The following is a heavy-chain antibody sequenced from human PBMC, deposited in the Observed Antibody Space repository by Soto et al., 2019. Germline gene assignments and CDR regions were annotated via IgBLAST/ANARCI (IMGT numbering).Heavy chain of an antibody. V-gene: IGHV3-13*01. CDR3: ARADCGCDCYQPTYYYGMDV. Sequence: GGSLRLSCAASGFTFSSYDMHWVRQATGKGLEWVSAIGTAGDTYYPCSVKGRFTISREDAKNSLYLQMNSLRAEDTAVYYCARADCGCDCYQPTYYYGMDVWGQGTTVIASS. D-gene: IGHD2-21*02. J-gene: IGHJ6*01. CDR1: GFTFSSYD. CDR2: IGTAGDT.